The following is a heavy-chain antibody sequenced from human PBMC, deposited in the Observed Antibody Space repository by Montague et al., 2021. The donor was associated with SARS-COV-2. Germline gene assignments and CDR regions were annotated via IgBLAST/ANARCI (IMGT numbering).Heavy chain of an antibody. CDR2: IFHSGST. Sequence: SETLSLTCAVSGGSISGDNWWSWVRQSPGKGLEWIGEIFHSGSTNYNPSLKSRVTMSVDKSKNDFSLNLSLVTAADTAMYYCARRITMVRGVTKRNNWFDPWGRGTLVTVSS. J-gene: IGHJ5*02. CDR1: GGSISGDNW. D-gene: IGHD3-10*01. V-gene: IGHV4-4*02. CDR3: ARRITMVRGVTKRNNWFDP.